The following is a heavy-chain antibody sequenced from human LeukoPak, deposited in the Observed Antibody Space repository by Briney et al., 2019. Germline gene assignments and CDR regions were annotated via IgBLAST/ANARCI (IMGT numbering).Heavy chain of an antibody. CDR2: INHSGST. V-gene: IGHV4-34*01. J-gene: IGHJ4*02. CDR1: GGSFSGYY. CDR3: ARGAPGGMIVVVSYLDY. D-gene: IGHD3-22*01. Sequence: SETLSLTCAVYGGSFSGYYWSWIRQPPGKGLEWIGEINHSGSTNYNPSLKSRVTISVDTSKNQFSLKLSSVTAADTAVYYCARGAPGGMIVVVSYLDYWGQGTLVTVSS.